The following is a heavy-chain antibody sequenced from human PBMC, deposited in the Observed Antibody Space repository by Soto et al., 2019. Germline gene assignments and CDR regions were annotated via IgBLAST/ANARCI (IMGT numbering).Heavy chain of an antibody. Sequence: SETLSLTCTVFHGSMTNYYWSWIRQPPGKGLEWIGYISNSGCSHDTTSLKCRVTISVHTSKTQFSLQLSSLISAATAVPYCARFRVAPDAFDFWGQGTMVTVSS. CDR1: HGSMTNYY. CDR3: ARFRVAPDAFDF. J-gene: IGHJ3*01. D-gene: IGHD5-12*01. CDR2: ISNSGCS. V-gene: IGHV4-59*01.